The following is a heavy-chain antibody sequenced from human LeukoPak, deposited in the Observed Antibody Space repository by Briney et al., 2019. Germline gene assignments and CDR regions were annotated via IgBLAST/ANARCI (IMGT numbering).Heavy chain of an antibody. CDR2: MNPHSGNT. J-gene: IGHJ4*02. V-gene: IGHV1-8*01. CDR3: ARSNGGYYDSSGFDC. Sequence: ASVKVSCKASGYTFTSYDINWVRQATGQGLEWMGWMNPHSGNTGYAEKFQGRVTMTRNTSISTAYMEPSSLRSEDTAVYYCARSNGGYYDSSGFDCWGQGTLVTVSS. CDR1: GYTFTSYD. D-gene: IGHD3-22*01.